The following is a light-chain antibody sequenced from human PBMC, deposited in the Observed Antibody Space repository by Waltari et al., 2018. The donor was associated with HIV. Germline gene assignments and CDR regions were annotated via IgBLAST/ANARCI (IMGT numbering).Light chain of an antibody. CDR2: KAS. J-gene: IGKJ1*01. V-gene: IGKV1-5*03. Sequence: DIQMTQSPSLLAASMGDRVTFTCRASQSVSNWLAWYQQKPGRAPKLRIYKASSLESGVPSRFSVSGSGAEFTLTISSLQPDDIATYYCQHYNSYPWTFGQGTKVEIK. CDR1: QSVSNW. CDR3: QHYNSYPWT.